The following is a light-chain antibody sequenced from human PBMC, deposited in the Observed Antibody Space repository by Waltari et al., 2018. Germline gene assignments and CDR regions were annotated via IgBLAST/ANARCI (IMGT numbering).Light chain of an antibody. CDR3: QQRSNWPRT. Sequence: EIVLTQSPATLSLSPGERATLSCRASQSVSSYLAWYQQKPGQAHRLLIYDASNRATGIPARFSGSGSGTDFTLTISSLEPEDFAVYYCQQRSNWPRTFGQGTKLEIK. CDR1: QSVSSY. J-gene: IGKJ2*01. V-gene: IGKV3-11*01. CDR2: DAS.